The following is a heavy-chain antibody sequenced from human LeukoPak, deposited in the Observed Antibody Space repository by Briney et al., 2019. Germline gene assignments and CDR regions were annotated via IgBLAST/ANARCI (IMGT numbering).Heavy chain of an antibody. V-gene: IGHV4-38-2*02. J-gene: IGHJ4*02. CDR2: FYFAGSI. CDR3: ARGEVEWQLAGGYYFDY. CDR1: GYSISSGYY. D-gene: IGHD6-6*01. Sequence: SETLSLTCTVSGYSISSGYYWGWIRQPPGKGLEWIGSFYFAGSIYYNSSLKSRVTISVDTSKNQFSLKLSSVTAADTAVFYCARGEVEWQLAGGYYFDYWGQGTLVTVSS.